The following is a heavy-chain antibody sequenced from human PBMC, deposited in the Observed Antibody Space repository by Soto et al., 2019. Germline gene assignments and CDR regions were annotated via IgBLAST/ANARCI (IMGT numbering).Heavy chain of an antibody. CDR1: GYTFTSYG. Sequence: ASVKVSCKASGYTFTSYGISWVRQAPGQGLEWMGWISAYNGNTNYAQKLQGRVTMTTDTSTSTAYMGLRSLRSDDTAVYYCARFMIVVVPTDYYYCGMDVWGQGTTVT. J-gene: IGHJ6*01. CDR2: ISAYNGNT. D-gene: IGHD3-22*01. V-gene: IGHV1-18*01. CDR3: ARFMIVVVPTDYYYCGMDV.